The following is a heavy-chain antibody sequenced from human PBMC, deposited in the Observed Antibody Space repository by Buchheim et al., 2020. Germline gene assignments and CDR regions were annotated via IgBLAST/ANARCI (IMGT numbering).Heavy chain of an antibody. Sequence: QVQLQESGPGLVKPSETLSLTCTVSGGSISSYYWSWIRQPPGKGLEWIGEINHSGSTNYNPSLKSRVTISVDTSKNQFSLKLSSVTAADTAVYYCARGELWWCPFDYWGQGTL. CDR3: ARGELWWCPFDY. D-gene: IGHD2-21*01. CDR1: GGSISSYY. V-gene: IGHV4-59*12. CDR2: INHSGST. J-gene: IGHJ4*02.